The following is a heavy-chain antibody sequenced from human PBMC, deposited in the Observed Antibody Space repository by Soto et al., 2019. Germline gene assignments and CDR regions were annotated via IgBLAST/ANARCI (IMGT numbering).Heavy chain of an antibody. J-gene: IGHJ4*02. CDR1: GNTFTGHH. CDR3: GLEPTGTGGSDY. V-gene: IGHV1-2*02. Sequence: QVQMVQSGAEVKKPGASVKVSCKASGNTFTGHHMHWVRQAPGQGLEWMGLIDLDIGDTKYAQKFQGRITSTSDTSITTAYMELRGLRSDDTPVYYRGLEPTGTGGSDYWGQGTLVTVS. CDR2: IDLDIGDT. D-gene: IGHD7-27*01.